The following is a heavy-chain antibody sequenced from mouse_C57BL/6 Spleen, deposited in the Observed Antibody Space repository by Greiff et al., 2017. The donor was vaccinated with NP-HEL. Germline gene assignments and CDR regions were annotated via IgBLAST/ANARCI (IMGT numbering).Heavy chain of an antibody. CDR1: GYTFTDHT. Sequence: VQRVESDAELVKPGASVKISCKVSGYTFTDHTIHWMKQRPEQGLEWIGYIYPRDGSTKYNEKFKGKATLTADKSSRTAYMQLNSLTSEDSAVYFCAREGITTVVVEGAMDYWGQGTSVTVSS. CDR3: AREGITTVVVEGAMDY. D-gene: IGHD1-1*01. V-gene: IGHV1-78*01. J-gene: IGHJ4*01. CDR2: IYPRDGST.